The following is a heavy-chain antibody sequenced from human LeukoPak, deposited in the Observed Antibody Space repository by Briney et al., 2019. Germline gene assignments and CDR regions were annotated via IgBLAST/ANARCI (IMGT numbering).Heavy chain of an antibody. J-gene: IGHJ5*02. CDR3: ARGTIFGNWFDP. CDR1: GGSISRYF. D-gene: IGHD3-3*01. Sequence: SETLSLTCTVSGGSISRYFWSWIRRPPRHGLEWIWYIYYSVSTNYNPSPKSRVTISVDTSKNQFSLKLSSVTAADTGVYFCARGTIFGNWFDPWGQGTLVTVSS. CDR2: IYYSVST. V-gene: IGHV4-59*01.